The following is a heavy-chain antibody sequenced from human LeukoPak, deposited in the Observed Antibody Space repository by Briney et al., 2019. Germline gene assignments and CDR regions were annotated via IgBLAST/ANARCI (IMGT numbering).Heavy chain of an antibody. J-gene: IGHJ4*02. CDR3: ARGPEFDSWGGLKSTYFDH. V-gene: IGHV3-21*01. CDR1: GFAFISSG. Sequence: GGXXXXXWAPXGFAFISSGMAWVRQAPGKGREWVASISAILTFIYYAESMKGRFTISRHNASTSLFLQLASLRADDTAVYYCARGPEFDSWGGLKSTYFDHWGQGTLVTVSS. D-gene: IGHD3-3*01. CDR2: ISAILTFI.